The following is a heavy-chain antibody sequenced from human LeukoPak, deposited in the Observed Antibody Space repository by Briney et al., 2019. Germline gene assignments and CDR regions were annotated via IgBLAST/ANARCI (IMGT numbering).Heavy chain of an antibody. CDR1: GFTFSSYE. CDR2: ISSSGSTI. CDR3: AELGITMIGGV. V-gene: IGHV3-48*03. Sequence: GGSLRLPCAASGFTFSSYEMNWVRQAPGKGLEWVSYISSSGSTIYYADSVKGRFTISRDNAKNSLYLQMNSLRAEDTAVYYCAELGITMIGGVWGKGTTVTISS. D-gene: IGHD3-10*02. J-gene: IGHJ6*04.